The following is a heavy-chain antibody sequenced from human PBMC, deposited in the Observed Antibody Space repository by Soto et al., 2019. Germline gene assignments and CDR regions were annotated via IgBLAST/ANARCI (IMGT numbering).Heavy chain of an antibody. CDR3: AKDGAPRYCSGRSCHPAGAY. V-gene: IGHV3-30*18. Sequence: QVQLVESGGGVVQPGRSLRLSCAGSGFTFSNYGLHWVRQTPGKGLEWVEFISHDGSNKYYADSVTGRFTISRESSKSTLYLEMDSLRVEDTAVYYCAKDGAPRYCSGRSCHPAGAYWGQGTLVTVSS. CDR1: GFTFSNYG. J-gene: IGHJ4*02. CDR2: ISHDGSNK. D-gene: IGHD2-15*01.